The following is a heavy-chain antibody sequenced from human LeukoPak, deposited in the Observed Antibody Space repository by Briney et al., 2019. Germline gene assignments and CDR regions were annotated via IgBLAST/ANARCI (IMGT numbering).Heavy chain of an antibody. J-gene: IGHJ5*02. CDR3: ATSSYSSSSS. D-gene: IGHD6-6*01. V-gene: IGHV3-7*01. Sequence: GGSLRLSCTASGLTFTNYWMIWVRQAPGKGLEWVANIDHDASEKYYVGSVEGRFTISRDNAKNSLFLQMNSLRAEDTGVYYCATSSYSSSSSWGQGTLVTVSS. CDR2: IDHDASEK. CDR1: GLTFTNYW.